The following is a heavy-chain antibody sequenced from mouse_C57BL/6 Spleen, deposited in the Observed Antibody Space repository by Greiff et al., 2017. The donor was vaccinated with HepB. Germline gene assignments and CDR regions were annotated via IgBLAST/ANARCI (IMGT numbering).Heavy chain of an antibody. Sequence: VQLQQSGPELVKPGASVKISCKASGYAFSSSWMNWVKQRPGKGLEWIGRIYPGDGDTNYNGKFKGKATLTADKSSSTAYMQLSSLTSEDSAVYFCAMTTVVANPFDYWGQGTTLTVSS. D-gene: IGHD1-1*01. CDR2: IYPGDGDT. CDR3: AMTTVVANPFDY. V-gene: IGHV1-82*01. J-gene: IGHJ2*01. CDR1: GYAFSSSW.